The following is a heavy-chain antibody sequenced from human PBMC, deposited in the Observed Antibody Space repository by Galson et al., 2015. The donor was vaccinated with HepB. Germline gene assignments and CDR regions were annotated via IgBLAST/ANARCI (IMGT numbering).Heavy chain of an antibody. J-gene: IGHJ6*03. D-gene: IGHD6-19*01. CDR3: ATVGPYSSVSAMDV. CDR1: GYTFTDYY. CDR2: VDPEDGET. Sequence: VKVSCKVSGYTFTDYYMHWVQQAPGKGLEWMGLVDPEDGETIYAEKFQGRVTITADTSTDTAYMELSSLRSEDTAVYYCATVGPYSSVSAMDVWGKGTTVTVSS. V-gene: IGHV1-69-2*01.